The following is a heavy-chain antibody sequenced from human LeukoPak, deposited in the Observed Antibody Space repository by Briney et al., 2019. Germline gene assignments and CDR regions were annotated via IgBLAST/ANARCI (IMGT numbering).Heavy chain of an antibody. Sequence: GGSLRLSCAASGFTFSSYWMSWVRQAPGKGLEWVANIKQDGSEKYYVDSVKSRFTISRDNAKNSLYLQKNRLRAEDTAVYYCARDRAGYCSGRSCKPQDVWGKGTMVTVSS. CDR1: GFTFSSYW. CDR3: ARDRAGYCSGRSCKPQDV. D-gene: IGHD2-15*01. V-gene: IGHV3-7*03. CDR2: IKQDGSEK. J-gene: IGHJ6*04.